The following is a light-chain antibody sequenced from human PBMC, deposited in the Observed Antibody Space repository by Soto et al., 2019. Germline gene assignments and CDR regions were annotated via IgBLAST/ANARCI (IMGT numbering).Light chain of an antibody. CDR2: DVN. CDR3: CSYGGRYNFRI. J-gene: IGLJ2*01. CDR1: SSNVGGYNY. Sequence: QSALTQPRSVSGSPGQSVTISCTGTSSNVGGYNYVFWYQQHPGKAPKLLIYDVNKRPSGVPDRFSGSKSGNTASLTISGLQAEDEGDYYCCSYGGRYNFRIFGGGTKLTVL. V-gene: IGLV2-11*01.